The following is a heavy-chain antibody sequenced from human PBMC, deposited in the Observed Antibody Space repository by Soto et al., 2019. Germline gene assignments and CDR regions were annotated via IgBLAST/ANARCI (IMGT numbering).Heavy chain of an antibody. CDR1: GYTLTSYS. D-gene: IGHD5-12*01. J-gene: IGHJ4*02. CDR2: INAGNGDT. CDR3: ARDLSRGYAADY. Sequence: GASVKVSRKASGYTLTSYSMPLGRRAPGQNLEWMAWINAGNGDTEYSQKFQGRVTITRDTSASAVYMELSSLRSEDTALYYCARDLSRGYAADYWGQGTLVTVSS. V-gene: IGHV1-3*01.